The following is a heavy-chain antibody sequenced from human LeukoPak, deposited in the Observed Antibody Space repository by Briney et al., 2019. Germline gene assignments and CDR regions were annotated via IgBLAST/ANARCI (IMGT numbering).Heavy chain of an antibody. CDR3: ARTRIVVVPAAAKFYYYYYTDV. D-gene: IGHD2-2*01. CDR1: GGSFSGYY. V-gene: IGHV4-34*01. CDR2: INHSGST. J-gene: IGHJ6*03. Sequence: ASETLSLTCAVYGGSFSGYYWSWIRQPPGKGLEWIGEINHSGSTNYNPSLKSRVPISVDTSKNQFSLKLSSVTAADTAVYYCARTRIVVVPAAAKFYYYYYTDVWGKGTTVTVSS.